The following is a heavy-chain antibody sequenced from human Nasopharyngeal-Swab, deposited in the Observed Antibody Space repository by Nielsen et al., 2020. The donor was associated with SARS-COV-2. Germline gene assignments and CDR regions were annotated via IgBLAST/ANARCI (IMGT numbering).Heavy chain of an antibody. V-gene: IGHV4-34*01. J-gene: IGHJ4*02. D-gene: IGHD4-17*01. CDR3: ARGLYGDYQGFDY. Sequence: WIRQPPGKGLEWIGEINHSGSTNYNPSLKSRVTISVDTSKNQFSLKLSSVTAADTAVYYCARGLYGDYQGFDYWGQGTPVTVSS. CDR2: INHSGST.